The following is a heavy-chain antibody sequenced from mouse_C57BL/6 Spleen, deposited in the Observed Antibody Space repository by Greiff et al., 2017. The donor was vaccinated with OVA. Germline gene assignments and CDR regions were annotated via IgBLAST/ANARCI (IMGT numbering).Heavy chain of an antibody. CDR3: ARELGEGAWFAY. D-gene: IGHD4-1*01. V-gene: IGHV1-54*01. CDR1: GYAFTNYL. J-gene: IGHJ3*01. Sequence: QVQLKESGAELVRPGTSVKVSCKASGYAFTNYLIEWVKQRPGQGLEWIGVINPGSGGTNYNEKFKGKATLTADKSSSTAYMQLSSLTSEDSAVYFCARELGEGAWFAYWGQGTLVTVSA. CDR2: INPGSGGT.